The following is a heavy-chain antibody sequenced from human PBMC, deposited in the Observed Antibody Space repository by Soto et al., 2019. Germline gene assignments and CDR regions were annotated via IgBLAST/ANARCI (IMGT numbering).Heavy chain of an antibody. D-gene: IGHD6-6*01. CDR2: IIPIFGTA. Sequence: SVKVSCKASGGTFSSYAISWVRQAPGQGLEWMGGIIPIFGTANYAQKFQGRVTITADESTSTAYMELSSLRSEDTAVYYCARGPPNIAARPHYYYGMDVWGQGTTVTVSS. CDR3: ARGPPNIAARPHYYYGMDV. V-gene: IGHV1-69*13. J-gene: IGHJ6*02. CDR1: GGTFSSYA.